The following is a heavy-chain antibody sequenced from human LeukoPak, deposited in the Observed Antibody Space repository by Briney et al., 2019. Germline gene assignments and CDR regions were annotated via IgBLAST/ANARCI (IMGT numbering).Heavy chain of an antibody. CDR3: TTDRHTANDY. CDR1: GFTFADHD. CDR2: IRSNTAYGGTT. Sequence: GGSLRLSCTASGFTFADHDMSWVRQAPGKGLEWVGFIRSNTAYGGTTEYAASVQGRFTISRDDSKSIAYLQMNSLKTEDTAVYYCTTDRHTANDYWGQGTLVTVSS. V-gene: IGHV3-49*04. J-gene: IGHJ4*02. D-gene: IGHD5-18*01.